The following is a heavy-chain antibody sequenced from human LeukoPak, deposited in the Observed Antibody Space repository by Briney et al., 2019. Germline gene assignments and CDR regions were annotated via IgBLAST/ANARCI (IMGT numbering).Heavy chain of an antibody. D-gene: IGHD5-18*01. Sequence: GGSLRLSCAVSGFTVSSNYMRWVRQAPGKGLEWVSVIYSGGSTYYADSVKGRFTISRDNSKNTLYLQMNSLRAEDTAVYYCARVRRGYSYGYVDYWGQGTLVTVSS. CDR1: GFTVSSNY. CDR2: IYSGGST. CDR3: ARVRRGYSYGYVDY. J-gene: IGHJ4*02. V-gene: IGHV3-66*01.